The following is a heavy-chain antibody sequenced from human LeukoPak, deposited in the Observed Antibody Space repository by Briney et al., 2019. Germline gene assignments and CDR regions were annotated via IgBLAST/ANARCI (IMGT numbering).Heavy chain of an antibody. J-gene: IGHJ4*02. CDR2: ISYDGSNK. Sequence: PGGSLRLSCAASGFTFSSYGMHWVRQAPGKGLEWVAVISYDGSNKYYADSVKGRFTISRDNSKNTLYLQMNSLRAEDTAVYYCAKDGFSSSWKQGYHYFDYWGQGTLVTVSS. CDR3: AKDGFSSSWKQGYHYFDY. D-gene: IGHD6-13*01. CDR1: GFTFSSYG. V-gene: IGHV3-30*18.